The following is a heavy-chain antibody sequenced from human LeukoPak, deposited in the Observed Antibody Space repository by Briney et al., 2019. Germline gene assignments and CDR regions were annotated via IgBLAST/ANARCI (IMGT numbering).Heavy chain of an antibody. Sequence: GGSLRLSCAASGFTFSNYNMSWVRQAPGKGLEWVSGISYSSGTIGYADSVKGRFTVSRDNAKSSLYLQMNSLRAEDTALYYCARAYGKWNDVYFYAFDLWGQGTMVTVSS. CDR2: ISYSSGTI. CDR1: GFTFSNYN. CDR3: ARAYGKWNDVYFYAFDL. J-gene: IGHJ3*01. V-gene: IGHV3-20*04. D-gene: IGHD1-20*01.